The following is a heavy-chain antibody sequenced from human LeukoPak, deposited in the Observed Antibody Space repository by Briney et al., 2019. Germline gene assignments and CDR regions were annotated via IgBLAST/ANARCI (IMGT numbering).Heavy chain of an antibody. D-gene: IGHD3-10*01. CDR3: ARDSNTMVRGVKGWLDP. CDR1: GYTFTSYA. V-gene: IGHV7-4-1*01. Sequence: ASVKVSCKASGYTFTSYAMNWVRQAPGQGLEWMGWINTNTGNPTYAQGFTGRFVFSLDTSVSTAYLRICSLKAEDTAVYYCARDSNTMVRGVKGWLDPWGQGTLVTVSS. CDR2: INTNTGNP. J-gene: IGHJ5*02.